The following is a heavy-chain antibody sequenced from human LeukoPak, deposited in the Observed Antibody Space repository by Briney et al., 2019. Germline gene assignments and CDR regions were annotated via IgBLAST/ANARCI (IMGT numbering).Heavy chain of an antibody. V-gene: IGHV1-18*01. J-gene: IGHJ6*02. CDR1: GYTFTSYG. Sequence: ASVKVSCKASGYTFTSYGISWVRQAPGQGLEWMGWISAYNGNTNYAQKLQGRVTMTTDTSTSTAYMELRSLRSDDTAVYYCARESYGDYIYGMDVWGQGTTVTVSS. D-gene: IGHD4-17*01. CDR2: ISAYNGNT. CDR3: ARESYGDYIYGMDV.